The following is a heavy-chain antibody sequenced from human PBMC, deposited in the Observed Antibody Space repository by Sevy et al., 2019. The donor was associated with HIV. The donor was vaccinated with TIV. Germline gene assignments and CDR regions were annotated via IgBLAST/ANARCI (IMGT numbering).Heavy chain of an antibody. D-gene: IGHD5-18*01. CDR2: ISYDGSNK. J-gene: IGHJ4*02. CDR1: AFTFSSYA. V-gene: IGHV3-30*04. Sequence: GGSLRLSCAASAFTFSSYAMHWVRQAPGKGLEWVAVISYDGSNKYYADSVKGRFTISRDNSKNTLYLQMNSLRAEDTAVYYCAREEYIFDYWGQGTLVTVSS. CDR3: AREEYIFDY.